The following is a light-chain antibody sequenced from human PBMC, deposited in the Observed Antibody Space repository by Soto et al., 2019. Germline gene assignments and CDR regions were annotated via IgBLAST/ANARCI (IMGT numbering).Light chain of an antibody. CDR2: NNE. Sequence: QSVLTQPPSASGTPGQRVTISCSGSSSNIGSNAVNWYEQLPGTAPKVVIYNNEQRPSGVPDRLSGSKSGTSASLAISGLQSEDEADYYCAAWDDSLNGPVFGGGTQLTVL. CDR1: SSNIGSNA. J-gene: IGLJ3*02. CDR3: AAWDDSLNGPV. V-gene: IGLV1-44*01.